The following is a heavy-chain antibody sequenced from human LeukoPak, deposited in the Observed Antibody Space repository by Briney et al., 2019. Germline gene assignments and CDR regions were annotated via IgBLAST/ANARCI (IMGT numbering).Heavy chain of an antibody. CDR2: IYYSGST. V-gene: IGHV4-59*08. D-gene: IGHD1-14*01. CDR1: GGSFSGYY. CDR3: ARHLYPRSWFDP. J-gene: IGHJ5*02. Sequence: PSETLSLTCAVYGGSFSGYYWSWIRQPPGKGLEWIGYIYYSGSTNYNPSLKSRVTISVDTSKNQFSLKLSSVTAADTAVYYCARHLYPRSWFDPWGQGTLVTVSS.